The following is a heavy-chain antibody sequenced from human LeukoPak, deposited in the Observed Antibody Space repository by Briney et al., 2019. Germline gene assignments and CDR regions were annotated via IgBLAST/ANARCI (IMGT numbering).Heavy chain of an antibody. CDR3: ATMWGTGYQKRITIFGVVQDAFDI. CDR1: GYTFTSYG. J-gene: IGHJ3*02. CDR2: ISVYNGNT. D-gene: IGHD3-3*01. Sequence: ASVKASCKASGYTFTSYGLSWVRQAPGQGLEWMGWISVYNGNTNYAQKVQGRVTMTTDTSTSTAYMELRSLRSDDTAVYYCATMWGTGYQKRITIFGVVQDAFDIWGQGTMVTVSS. V-gene: IGHV1-18*01.